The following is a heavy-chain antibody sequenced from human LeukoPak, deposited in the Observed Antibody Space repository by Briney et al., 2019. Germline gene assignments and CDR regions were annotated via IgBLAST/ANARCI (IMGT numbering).Heavy chain of an antibody. CDR2: IYPLAIT. CDR3: ARGGYGADGSFDT. V-gene: IGHV4-59*13. D-gene: IGHD5-12*01. Sequence: SETLSLTCTICGDSLGSYYWRWVRQPTGKGGEGIAYIYPLAITNSPPSLGSRVSISIDKSPNQFSLKLTSVTPADTAVYFCARGGYGADGSFDTWGQGTLVTVSS. J-gene: IGHJ5*02. CDR1: GDSLGSYY.